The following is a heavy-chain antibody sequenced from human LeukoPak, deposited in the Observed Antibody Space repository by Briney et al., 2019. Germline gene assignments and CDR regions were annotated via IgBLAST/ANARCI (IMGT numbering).Heavy chain of an antibody. Sequence: GGSLRLSCAASGFTFSSYGMHWVRQAPGKGLEWVAVISYDGSNKYYADSVKGRFTISRDNSKNTLYLQMNSLRAEDTAVYYCAKDSRGVNWKWNYYYYGMDVWGQGTTVTVSS. D-gene: IGHD1-1*01. CDR2: ISYDGSNK. J-gene: IGHJ6*02. CDR1: GFTFSSYG. V-gene: IGHV3-30*18. CDR3: AKDSRGVNWKWNYYYYGMDV.